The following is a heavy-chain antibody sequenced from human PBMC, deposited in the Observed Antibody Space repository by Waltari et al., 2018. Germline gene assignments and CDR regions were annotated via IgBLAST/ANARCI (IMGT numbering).Heavy chain of an antibody. CDR2: TNAYNGNT. V-gene: IGHV1-18*01. J-gene: IGHJ4*01. CDR1: GYTFTSYS. D-gene: IGHD1-26*01. CDR3: VRDGSGASFTFNY. Sequence: QVHLVQSGAEVKTPGASVKVSCKASGYTFTSYSFTWVRPAPGQGLEWMGWTNAYNGNTNYAQKFQGRFTMTIDTSTTTAYMELRSLRSDDTAVYYCVRDGSGASFTFNYWGHGTLVTVSS.